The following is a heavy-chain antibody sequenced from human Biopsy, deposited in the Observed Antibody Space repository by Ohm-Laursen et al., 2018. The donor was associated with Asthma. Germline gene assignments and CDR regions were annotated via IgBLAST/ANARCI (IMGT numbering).Heavy chain of an antibody. V-gene: IGHV3-48*02. J-gene: IGHJ4*02. CDR2: ISSSSSTI. CDR3: ARFKRGYSYGYAGVFDY. D-gene: IGHD5-18*01. Sequence: SLRLSCTASVFTFSSYSMNWVRQAPGKGLEWVSYISSSSSTIYYADSVNGRFTISRDNAKNSLYLQMNSLRDEDTAVYYCARFKRGYSYGYAGVFDYWGQGTLVTVTA. CDR1: VFTFSSYS.